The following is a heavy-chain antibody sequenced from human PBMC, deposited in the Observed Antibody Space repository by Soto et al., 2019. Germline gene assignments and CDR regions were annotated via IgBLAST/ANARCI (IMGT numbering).Heavy chain of an antibody. D-gene: IGHD3-10*01. V-gene: IGHV1-3*01. CDR1: GYTFTSYA. CDR3: ARERRISMDWFDP. CDR2: INAGNGNT. J-gene: IGHJ5*02. Sequence: ASVKVSCKASGYTFTSYAMHWVRQAPGQRLEWMGWINAGNGNTKYSQKFQGRVTITRDTSASTAYMELSSLRSEDTAVYYCARERRISMDWFDPWGQGTLVTVSS.